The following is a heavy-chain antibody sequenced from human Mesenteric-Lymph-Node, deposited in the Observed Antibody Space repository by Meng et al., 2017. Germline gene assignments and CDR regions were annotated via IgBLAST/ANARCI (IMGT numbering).Heavy chain of an antibody. Sequence: QSQLQGSGPGLVKPSEALSLTCAVPGYSISSSNWWVWIRQPPGKGLEWIGYIYYSGSTDYNPSLKSRVTMSVDTSKNQFSLKLSSVTAVDTAVYYCARKRDGYNPFDDWGQGTLVTASS. CDR1: GYSISSSNW. D-gene: IGHD5-24*01. CDR2: IYYSGST. J-gene: IGHJ4*02. V-gene: IGHV4-28*01. CDR3: ARKRDGYNPFDD.